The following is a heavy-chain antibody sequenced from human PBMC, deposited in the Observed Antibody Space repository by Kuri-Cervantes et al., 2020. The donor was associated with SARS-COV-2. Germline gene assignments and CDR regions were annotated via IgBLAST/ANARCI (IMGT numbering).Heavy chain of an antibody. D-gene: IGHD2-21*01. V-gene: IGHV1-18*01. CDR3: ARVGGIWTADYGMDV. J-gene: IGHJ6*02. Sequence: ASVKVSCKASGYTFTSYAMNWVRQAPGQGLEWMGWISAYNGNTNYAQKLQGRVTMTTDTSTSTAYMELRSLRSDDTAVYYCARVGGIWTADYGMDVWGQGTTVTVSS. CDR1: GYTFTSYA. CDR2: ISAYNGNT.